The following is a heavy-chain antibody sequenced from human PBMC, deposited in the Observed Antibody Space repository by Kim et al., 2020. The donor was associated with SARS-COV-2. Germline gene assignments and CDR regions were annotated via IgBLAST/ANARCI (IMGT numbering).Heavy chain of an antibody. D-gene: IGHD5-18*01. V-gene: IGHV1-8*01. CDR2: MNPNSGNT. CDR1: GYTFTSYD. J-gene: IGHJ5*02. CDR3: ARGPSFPDTAMVRGGNWFDP. Sequence: ASVKVSCKASGYTFTSYDINWVRQATGQGLEWMGWMNPNSGNTGYAQKFQGRVTMTRNTSISTAYMELSSLRSEDTAVYYCARGPSFPDTAMVRGGNWFDPWGQGTLVTVSS.